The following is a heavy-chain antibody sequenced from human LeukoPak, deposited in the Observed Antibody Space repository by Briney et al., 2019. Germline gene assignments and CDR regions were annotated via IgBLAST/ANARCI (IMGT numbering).Heavy chain of an antibody. J-gene: IGHJ6*03. D-gene: IGHD3-3*01. CDR3: ARDITIFGVVYYYYYYMDV. V-gene: IGHV1-2*02. Sequence: GASVKVSCKASGYTFSGYYVHWVRQAPGQGLEWMGWIIPNSGGTKYAQKFQGRVTMTRDTSISTAYMELARLTSDDTAVYYCARDITIFGVVYYYYYYMDVWGKGTTVTVSS. CDR2: IIPNSGGT. CDR1: GYTFSGYY.